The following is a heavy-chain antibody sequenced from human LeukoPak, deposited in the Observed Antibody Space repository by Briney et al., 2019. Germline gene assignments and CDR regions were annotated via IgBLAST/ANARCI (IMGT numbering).Heavy chain of an antibody. J-gene: IGHJ4*02. CDR3: ARYIPARPGFDY. D-gene: IGHD6-6*01. CDR2: IYTSGST. Sequence: ASETLSLTCTVSGGSIGGYYWSWIRQPAGKGLEWIGRIYTSGSTNYNPSLKSRVTMSVDTSKNQFSLKLSSVTVADTAVYYCARYIPARPGFDYWGQGTLVTVSS. V-gene: IGHV4-4*07. CDR1: GGSIGGYY.